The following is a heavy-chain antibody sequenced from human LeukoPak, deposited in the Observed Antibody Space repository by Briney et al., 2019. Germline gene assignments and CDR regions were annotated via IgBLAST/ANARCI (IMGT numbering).Heavy chain of an antibody. CDR1: GYTFTSYG. D-gene: IGHD6-6*01. V-gene: IGHV1-18*01. CDR3: ARGPIAARPGWFDP. J-gene: IGHJ5*02. Sequence: GASVKVSCKASGYTFTSYGISWVRQAPGQGLEWMGWISAYNGNTNYAQKFQGRVTMTRDTSTSTVYMELSSLRSEDTAVYYCARGPIAARPGWFDPWGQGTLVTVSS. CDR2: ISAYNGNT.